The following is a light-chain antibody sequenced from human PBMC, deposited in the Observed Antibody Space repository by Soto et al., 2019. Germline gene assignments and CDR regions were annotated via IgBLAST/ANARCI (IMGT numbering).Light chain of an antibody. J-gene: IGKJ4*01. CDR3: QQSYSLPLT. V-gene: IGKV1-39*01. CDR1: QSISSY. CDR2: AAS. Sequence: DIQMTQSPSSLSAFVGDRVTITCRASQSISSYLNWYQQAPGKAPKLLIYAASSLKGGAPSRFSGSGSGTNFTLTISNLQPEDFATYHCQQSYSLPLTFGGGTKVEIK.